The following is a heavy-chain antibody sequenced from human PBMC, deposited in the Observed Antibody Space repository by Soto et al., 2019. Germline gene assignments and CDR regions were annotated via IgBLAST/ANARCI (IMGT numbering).Heavy chain of an antibody. CDR3: ARSVSKRIAAAGPLDYYYYGMDV. CDR1: GYSFTSYW. J-gene: IGHJ6*02. V-gene: IGHV5-51*01. Sequence: GESLKISRKGSGYSFTSYWIGRVLQIPGQGLAWMGIIYPGDSDTRYSPSFQGQVTISAVKSISTAYLQWSSLKASDSGMYYCARSVSKRIAAAGPLDYYYYGMDVWGQGTTVSVSS. CDR2: IYPGDSDT. D-gene: IGHD6-13*01.